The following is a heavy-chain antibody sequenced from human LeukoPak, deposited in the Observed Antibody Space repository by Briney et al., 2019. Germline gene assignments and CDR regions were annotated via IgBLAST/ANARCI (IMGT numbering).Heavy chain of an antibody. Sequence: QSGGSLRLSCAASGFIFSNYWMHWVRQAPGKGLVWVSRIKTDGSIISYADSVKGRFAISRDNAENTLYLQMNSLGAEDTGVYYCARGGISGTTPGGYWGQGTLVTVSP. CDR3: ARGGISGTTPGGY. D-gene: IGHD1-7*01. CDR2: IKTDGSII. J-gene: IGHJ4*02. CDR1: GFIFSNYW. V-gene: IGHV3-74*01.